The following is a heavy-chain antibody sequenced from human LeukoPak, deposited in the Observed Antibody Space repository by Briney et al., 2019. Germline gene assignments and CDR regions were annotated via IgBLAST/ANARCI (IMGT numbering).Heavy chain of an antibody. V-gene: IGHV4-4*07. Sequence: GSLRLSCAASGFSFNDYAMYWVRQPPGKGLEWIGRIYTSGSTNYNPSLKSRVTMSVDTSKNQFSLKLSSVTAADTAVYYCARDRILTGYLNNWFDPWGQGTLVTVSS. CDR3: ARDRILTGYLNNWFDP. J-gene: IGHJ5*02. CDR1: GFSFNDYA. CDR2: IYTSGST. D-gene: IGHD3-9*01.